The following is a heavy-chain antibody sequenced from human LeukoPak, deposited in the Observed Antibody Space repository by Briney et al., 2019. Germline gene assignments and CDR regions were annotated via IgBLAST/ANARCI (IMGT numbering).Heavy chain of an antibody. CDR1: GYSISSGYY. J-gene: IGHJ4*02. CDR3: ARYSSAQTFDY. Sequence: SETPSLTCAVSGYSISSGYYWGWIRQPPAKGLEWIGSIYGSGSTSFNPSLKSRVTISVDTSQNQFSLNLTSVTAADTAVYYCARYSSAQTFDYWGQGTLVTVSS. V-gene: IGHV4-38-2*01. D-gene: IGHD3-22*01. CDR2: IYGSGST.